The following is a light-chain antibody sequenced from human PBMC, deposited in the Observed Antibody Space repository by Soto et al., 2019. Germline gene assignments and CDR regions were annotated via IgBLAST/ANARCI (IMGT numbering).Light chain of an antibody. Sequence: VRPKTQNTLSLSPGERATLSCRASQSVSSYLAWYQQRPGQAPRLLIYDASNRATGIPARFSGSGSGTDFTLTISSLEAEDFAIYYCQQRSNLPLIT. CDR2: DAS. CDR3: QQRSNLPLIT. V-gene: IGKV3-11*01. CDR1: QSVSSY. J-gene: IGKJ5*01.